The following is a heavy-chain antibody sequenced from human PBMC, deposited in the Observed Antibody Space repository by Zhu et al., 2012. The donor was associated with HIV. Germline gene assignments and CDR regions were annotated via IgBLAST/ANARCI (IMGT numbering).Heavy chain of an antibody. D-gene: IGHD3-10*01. CDR3: ARVSGGYYYGSGSYYQLYYFDY. CDR1: GGSISSSNW. J-gene: IGHJ4*02. V-gene: IGHV4-4*02. CDR2: IYHSGST. Sequence: QVQLQESGPGLVKPSGTLSLTCAVSGGSISSSNWWSWVRQPPGKGLEWIGEIYHSGSTNYNPSLKSRVTISVDKSKNQFSLKLSSVTAADTAVYYCARVSGGYYYGSGSYYQLYYFDYWGQGTLVTVSS.